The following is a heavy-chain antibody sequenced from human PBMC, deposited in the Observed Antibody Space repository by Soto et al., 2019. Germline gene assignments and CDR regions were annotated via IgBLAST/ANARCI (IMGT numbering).Heavy chain of an antibody. J-gene: IGHJ4*02. CDR1: GFTFSSYG. D-gene: IGHD3-16*01. Sequence: GGSLRLSCAASGFTFSSYGMHWVRQAPGKGLEWVAVIWYDGSNKYYADSVKGRFTISRDNSKNTLYLQMNSLRAEDTAVYYCAGSPTQPGNFDYWGQGTLVTVSS. V-gene: IGHV3-33*01. CDR3: AGSPTQPGNFDY. CDR2: IWYDGSNK.